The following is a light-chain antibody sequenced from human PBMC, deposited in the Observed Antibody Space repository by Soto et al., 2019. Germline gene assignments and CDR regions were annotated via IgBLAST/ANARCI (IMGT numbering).Light chain of an antibody. CDR3: LLSYGGARV. CDR2: DTS. V-gene: IGLV7-46*01. Sequence: QAVVTQEPSLTVSPGGTVTLTCGSSTGAVTSGHYPYWFQQKPGQAPRTLLYDTSNKHSWTPARFSGSLLGGKAALTLSGAQPEDEAEYYCLLSYGGARVFGTGTKLTVL. J-gene: IGLJ1*01. CDR1: TGAVTSGHY.